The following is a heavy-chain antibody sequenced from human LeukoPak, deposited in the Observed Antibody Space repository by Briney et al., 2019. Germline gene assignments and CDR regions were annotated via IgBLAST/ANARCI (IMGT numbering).Heavy chain of an antibody. Sequence: GGSLRLSCAASGFTFSTYWMSWVRQAPGKGLEWVANIKQDGSEKYYVDSVKGRFTISRDNAKNTLYLQMNSLRAEDTAVYYCARGVRGGYYFDYWGQGTLVTVSS. CDR1: GFTFSTYW. CDR3: ARGVRGGYYFDY. V-gene: IGHV3-7*01. J-gene: IGHJ4*02. CDR2: IKQDGSEK. D-gene: IGHD3-16*01.